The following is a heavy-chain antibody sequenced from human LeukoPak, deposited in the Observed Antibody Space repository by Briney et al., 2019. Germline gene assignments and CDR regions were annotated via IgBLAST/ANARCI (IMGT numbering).Heavy chain of an antibody. CDR3: ARALSYYDFWSGQTPPYGMDV. CDR2: INTGGTDT. V-gene: IGHV3-23*01. J-gene: IGHJ6*02. D-gene: IGHD3-3*01. Sequence: GGSLRLSCAGSGFTFSSYAMSWVRQAPGKGLEWVAAINTGGTDTYYADSVKGRFTISRDNSKNALYLQMNSLRAEDTAVYYCARALSYYDFWSGQTPPYGMDVWGQGTTVTVSS. CDR1: GFTFSSYA.